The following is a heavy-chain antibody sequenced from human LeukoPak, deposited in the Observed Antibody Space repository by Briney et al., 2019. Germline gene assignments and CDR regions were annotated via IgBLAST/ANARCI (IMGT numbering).Heavy chain of an antibody. Sequence: PSETLSLTCAVYGGSFSGYYWSWIRQPPGKGLEWIGEINHSGSTNYNPSLKSRVTISVGTSKNQFSLKLSSVTAADTAVYYCARGRGSSWYFYYYGMDVWGQGTTVTVSS. CDR1: GGSFSGYY. V-gene: IGHV4-34*01. CDR2: INHSGST. D-gene: IGHD6-13*01. CDR3: ARGRGSSWYFYYYGMDV. J-gene: IGHJ6*02.